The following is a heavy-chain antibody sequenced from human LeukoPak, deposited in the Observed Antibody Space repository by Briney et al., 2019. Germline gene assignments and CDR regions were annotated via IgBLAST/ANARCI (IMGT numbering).Heavy chain of an antibody. V-gene: IGHV3-53*01. Sequence: PGGSLRLSCTVSGFTVSSNSMSWVRQAPGKGLEWVSFIYSDNTHYSDSVKGRFTISRDNSKNTLYLQMNSLRAEDTAVYYCARDPLNSYSSSWYVSVGVDVWGKGTTVTISS. CDR2: IYSDNT. CDR3: ARDPLNSYSSSWYVSVGVDV. CDR1: GFTVSSNS. D-gene: IGHD6-13*01. J-gene: IGHJ6*04.